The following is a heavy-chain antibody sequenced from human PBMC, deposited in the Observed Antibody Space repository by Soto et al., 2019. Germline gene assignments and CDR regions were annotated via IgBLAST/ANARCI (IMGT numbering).Heavy chain of an antibody. CDR2: IIPIFGTA. V-gene: IGHV1-69*13. D-gene: IGHD6-6*01. CDR1: GGTFSSYA. CDR3: ARDSVAARPKDYYYYGMDV. Sequence: SVKASCKASGGTFSSYAISWVRQAPGQGLEWMGGIIPIFGTANYAQKFQGRVTITADESTSTAYMELSSLRSEDTAVYYCARDSVAARPKDYYYYGMDVWGQGTTVTVSS. J-gene: IGHJ6*02.